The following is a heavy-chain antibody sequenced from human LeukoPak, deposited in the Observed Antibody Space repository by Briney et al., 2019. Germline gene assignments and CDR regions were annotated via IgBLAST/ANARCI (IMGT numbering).Heavy chain of an antibody. D-gene: IGHD3-3*01. J-gene: IGHJ4*02. CDR3: ATYDGPFDY. CDR1: GYSFTAYY. CDR2: INPNSGGT. V-gene: IGHV1-2*02. Sequence: ASVKVSCKASGYSFTAYYMHWVRQAPGQGLEWMGWINPNSGGTSYAQNFQGRVTMTRDTSISTAYMVLNWLRSDDTAVYYCATYDGPFDYWGQGTLVTVSS.